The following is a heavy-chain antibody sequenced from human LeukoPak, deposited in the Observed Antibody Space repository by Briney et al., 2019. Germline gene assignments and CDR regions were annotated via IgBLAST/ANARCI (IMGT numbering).Heavy chain of an antibody. Sequence: SETLSLTCTVSGGSLTNYYWSWIRQPPGKGLECIGYMYYSGSTYYNPSLKSRVTISVDTSKNQFSLKLSSVTAADTAVYYCARDTNYYDSSGYTPPLFDYWGQGALVTVSS. J-gene: IGHJ4*02. D-gene: IGHD3-22*01. CDR1: GGSLTNYY. V-gene: IGHV4-4*08. CDR2: MYYSGST. CDR3: ARDTNYYDSSGYTPPLFDY.